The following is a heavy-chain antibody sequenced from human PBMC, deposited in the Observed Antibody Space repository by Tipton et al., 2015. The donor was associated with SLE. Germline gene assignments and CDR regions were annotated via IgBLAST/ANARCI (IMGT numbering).Heavy chain of an antibody. V-gene: IGHV4-34*01. CDR1: GGSISSSSSYY. J-gene: IGHJ4*02. Sequence: LVKPTETLSLTCAVYGGSISSSSSYYWAWIRQPPGKGVEWIGEINHRGSTNYSPSLKGRITISVDTSKNLFSLKLSSVTAADTAVYYCARGPLSIEVPAAGVIDYWGQGTLVTVSS. CDR3: ARGPLSIEVPAAGVIDY. D-gene: IGHD6-13*01. CDR2: INHRGST.